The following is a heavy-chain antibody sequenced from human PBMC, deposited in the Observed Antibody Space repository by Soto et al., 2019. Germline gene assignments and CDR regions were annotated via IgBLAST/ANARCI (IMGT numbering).Heavy chain of an antibody. J-gene: IGHJ4*02. D-gene: IGHD3-22*01. CDR3: ARDRNYYDTSDYYSKFDY. CDR2: IYSSGSTSGST. V-gene: IGHV4-4*07. Sequence: SETLSLTCTVSGGSISSYYWSWSRQPAGKGLEWIGRIYSSGSTSGSTNYNPSLKSRVTMSVGTSKNQFSLKLSSVTAADTAVYYCARDRNYYDTSDYYSKFDYWGQGTLVTVSS. CDR1: GGSISSYY.